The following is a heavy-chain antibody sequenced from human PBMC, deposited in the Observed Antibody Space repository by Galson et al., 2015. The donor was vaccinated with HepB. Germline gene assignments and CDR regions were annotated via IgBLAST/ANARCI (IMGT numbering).Heavy chain of an antibody. J-gene: IGHJ4*02. V-gene: IGHV1-2*04. Sequence: SVKVSCKASGYTFTGYYMHWVRQAPGQGLEWMGWINPNSGGTNYAQKFQGWVTMTRDTSISTAYMELSRLRSDDTAVYYCARSLRRDGNSSPLGYWGQGTLVTVSS. CDR1: GYTFTGYY. CDR2: INPNSGGT. D-gene: IGHD5-18*01. CDR3: ARSLRRDGNSSPLGY.